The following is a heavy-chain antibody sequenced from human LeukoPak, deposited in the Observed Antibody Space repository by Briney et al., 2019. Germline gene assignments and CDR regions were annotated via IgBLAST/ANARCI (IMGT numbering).Heavy chain of an antibody. CDR3: ASWSTRFPSY. CDR2: IFHSGAP. CDR1: GGPIGTSLW. J-gene: IGHJ4*02. Sequence: SETLSLTCSVSGGPIGTSLWWSWVRQPPGKGLEWIGEIFHSGAPNHRPSLRSRVTISLNKSKIQFSLKLSSVTAADTAVYYCASWSTRFPSYWGQGTLVIVSS. V-gene: IGHV4/OR15-8*01. D-gene: IGHD3-3*01.